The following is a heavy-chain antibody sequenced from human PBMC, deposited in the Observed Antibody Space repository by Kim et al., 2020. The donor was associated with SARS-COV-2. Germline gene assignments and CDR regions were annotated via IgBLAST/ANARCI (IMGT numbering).Heavy chain of an antibody. J-gene: IGHJ3*02. CDR2: ISYDGSNK. D-gene: IGHD1-26*01. Sequence: GGSLRLSCAASGFTFSSYAMHWVRQAPGKGLEWVAVISYDGSNKYYADSVKGRFTISRDNSKNTLYLQMNSLRAEDTAVYYCASGSGSYLHGAFDIWGQGTMVTVSS. CDR1: GFTFSSYA. CDR3: ASGSGSYLHGAFDI. V-gene: IGHV3-30-3*01.